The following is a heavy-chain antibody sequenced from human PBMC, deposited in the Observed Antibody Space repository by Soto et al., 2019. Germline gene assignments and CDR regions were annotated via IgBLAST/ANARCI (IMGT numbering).Heavy chain of an antibody. V-gene: IGHV4-30-4*01. Sequence: SETLSLTXTVSGGSISSHDYHWSWIRQPPGKGLEWIGYIYYDGVTYYNPSLKSRLTMSLDMSKNQFSLKLTSVTAADTAVYYCARDSFNYYYGLDVWGQGTTVTVSS. CDR1: GGSISSHDYH. CDR3: ARDSFNYYYGLDV. CDR2: IYYDGVT. J-gene: IGHJ6*02.